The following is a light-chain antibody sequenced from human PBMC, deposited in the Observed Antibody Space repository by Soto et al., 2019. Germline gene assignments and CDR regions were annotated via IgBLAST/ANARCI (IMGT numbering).Light chain of an antibody. J-gene: IGKJ2*01. Sequence: EIVLTQSPGTLSLSPGERATLSCRASQSVSSSYLAWYQQKPGQAPRLLIYGASSRATGIPDRFSGSGSGTDFSLTISRLXPXDFVVYXXQXXXNSPYTXXQGTKLEIK. V-gene: IGKV3-20*01. CDR3: QXXXNSPYT. CDR1: QSVSSSY. CDR2: GAS.